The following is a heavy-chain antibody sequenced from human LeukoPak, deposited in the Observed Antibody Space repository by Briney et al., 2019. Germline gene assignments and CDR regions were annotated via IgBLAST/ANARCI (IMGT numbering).Heavy chain of an antibody. CDR2: IYYSGST. Sequence: SETPSLTCTVSGGSINGDAYYWSWLRQHPGKGLEWIGYIYYSGSTYYNPSLKSRLTISIDTSKNQFSLKLNSVTAADTAVYYCAGGYGGYDNWGQGTLVAVSS. V-gene: IGHV4-31*03. CDR3: AGGYGGYDN. CDR1: GGSINGDAYY. J-gene: IGHJ4*02. D-gene: IGHD5-12*01.